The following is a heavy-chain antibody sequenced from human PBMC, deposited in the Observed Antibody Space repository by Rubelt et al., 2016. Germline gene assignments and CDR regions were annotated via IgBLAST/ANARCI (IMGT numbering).Heavy chain of an antibody. Sequence: QLQLQESGPGLVKPSETLCLTCAVSGDSISSSSYFWGWVRQPPGKGLEYVATIYHTGSTYSKPSLRSRVTIFGDTSKNQFSRKMTSVTAADTAVYFCASSVRFLEKASDIWGRGTLVTVSS. V-gene: IGHV4-39*01. CDR2: IYHTGST. J-gene: IGHJ3*02. CDR3: ASSVRFLEKASDI. D-gene: IGHD3-3*01. CDR1: GDSISSSSYF.